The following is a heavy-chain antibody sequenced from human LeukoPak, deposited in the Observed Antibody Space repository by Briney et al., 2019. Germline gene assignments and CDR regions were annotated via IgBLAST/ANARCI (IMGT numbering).Heavy chain of an antibody. CDR3: ARDVYGDYYFDY. D-gene: IGHD4-17*01. V-gene: IGHV1-2*02. J-gene: IGHJ4*02. Sequence: ASVKVSCKASGYTFTSYGISWVRQAPGQGLEWMGWINPNSGGTNYAQKFQGRVTMTRDTSISTAYMELSRLRSDDTAVYYCARDVYGDYYFDYWGQGTLVTVSS. CDR1: GYTFTSYG. CDR2: INPNSGGT.